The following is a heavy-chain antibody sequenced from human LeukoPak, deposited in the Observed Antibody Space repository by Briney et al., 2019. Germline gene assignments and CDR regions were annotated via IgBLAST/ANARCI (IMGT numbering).Heavy chain of an antibody. Sequence: SETLSLTCAVYGGSFSGYYWSWTRQPPGKGLEWIGEINHSGSTNYNPSLKSRVTISVDTSKNQFSLKLSSVTAADTAVYYCARLPPLRITMVRGVRPDYWGQGTLVTVSS. CDR3: ARLPPLRITMVRGVRPDY. CDR1: GGSFSGYY. CDR2: INHSGST. D-gene: IGHD3-10*01. V-gene: IGHV4-34*01. J-gene: IGHJ4*02.